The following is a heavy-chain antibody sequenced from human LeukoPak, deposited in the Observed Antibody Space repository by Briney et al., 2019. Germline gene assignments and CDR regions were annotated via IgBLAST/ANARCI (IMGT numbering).Heavy chain of an antibody. CDR3: ARVFQLPSNFDY. CDR1: GFTFSSYE. V-gene: IGHV3-21*05. Sequence: GGSLRLSCAASGFTFSSYEMNWVRQAPGKGLEWVSYISSSSSYIYYADSVKGRFTISRDNAKNSLYLQMNSLRAEDTAVYYCARVFQLPSNFDYWGQGTLVTVSS. J-gene: IGHJ4*02. CDR2: ISSSSSYI. D-gene: IGHD2-2*01.